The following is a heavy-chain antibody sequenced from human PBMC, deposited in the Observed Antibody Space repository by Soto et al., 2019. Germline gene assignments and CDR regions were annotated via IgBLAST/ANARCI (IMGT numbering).Heavy chain of an antibody. CDR1: GFTFDDCA. Sequence: HPGGSLRLSCSASGFTFDDCAMHWFRQAPGKGPEWVSGISWDSATVGYAESVKGRFTITRDDAKNSLYLQMDSLRREDTALYYCVQGRYPTMATPLDHWGQGTLVTVSS. J-gene: IGHJ5*02. D-gene: IGHD3-9*01. CDR2: ISWDSATV. V-gene: IGHV3-9*01. CDR3: VQGRYPTMATPLDH.